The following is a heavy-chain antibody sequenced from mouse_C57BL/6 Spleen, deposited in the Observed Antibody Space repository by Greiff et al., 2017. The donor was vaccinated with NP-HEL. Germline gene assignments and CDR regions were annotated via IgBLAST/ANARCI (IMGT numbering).Heavy chain of an antibody. CDR2: INPSNGGT. CDR3: ASGNNYDSAWFAY. V-gene: IGHV1-53*01. Sequence: VQLQQPGTELVKPGASVKLSCKASGYTFTSYWMHWVKQRPGQGLEWIGNINPSNGGTNYNEKFKSKATLTADKSSSTAYMPLSSLTSEDSAVYYCASGNNYDSAWFAYWGQGTLVTVSA. D-gene: IGHD2-12*01. CDR1: GYTFTSYW. J-gene: IGHJ3*01.